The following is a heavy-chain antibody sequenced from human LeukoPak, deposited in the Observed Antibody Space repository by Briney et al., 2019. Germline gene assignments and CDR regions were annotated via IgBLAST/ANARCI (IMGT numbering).Heavy chain of an antibody. J-gene: IGHJ3*02. CDR2: ISSSSSYI. D-gene: IGHD3-9*01. V-gene: IGHV3-21*01. Sequence: SGGSLRLSCAASGFTFSSYSMNWVRQAPGKGLERVSSISSSSSYIYYADSVKGRFTISRDNAKNSLYLQMNSLRDEDTAVYYCARDRTLRPTVYFDSFDIWGQGTMVTVSS. CDR1: GFTFSSYS. CDR3: ARDRTLRPTVYFDSFDI.